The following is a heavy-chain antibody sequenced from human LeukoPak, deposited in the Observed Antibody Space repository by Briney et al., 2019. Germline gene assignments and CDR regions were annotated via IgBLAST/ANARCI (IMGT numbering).Heavy chain of an antibody. J-gene: IGHJ4*02. D-gene: IGHD1-26*01. V-gene: IGHV4-39*01. CDR2: IYYSGST. CDR3: ARVGATHFDY. Sequence: PSETLSLICTVSGGSISSSSYYWGWIRQPPGKGLEWIGSIYYSGSTYYNPSLKSRVTISVDTSKNQFSLKLSSVTAADTAVYYCARVGATHFDYWGQGTLVTVSS. CDR1: GGSISSSSYY.